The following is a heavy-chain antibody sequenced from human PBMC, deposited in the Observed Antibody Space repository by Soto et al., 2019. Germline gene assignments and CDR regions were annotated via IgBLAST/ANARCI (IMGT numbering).Heavy chain of an antibody. V-gene: IGHV3-53*01. D-gene: IGHD7-27*01. CDR3: ARSPWGGPFDY. CDR1: GFIVSSNY. J-gene: IGHJ4*02. CDR2: IYSGGST. Sequence: EVQLVESGGGLIQPGGSLRLSCTASGFIVSSNYMSWVRQAPVKGLEWVSVIYSGGSTYYGDSVKGRFTISRDNSKNTLYLQMNNLRAEDTAVYHCARSPWGGPFDYWGQGTLVTVSS.